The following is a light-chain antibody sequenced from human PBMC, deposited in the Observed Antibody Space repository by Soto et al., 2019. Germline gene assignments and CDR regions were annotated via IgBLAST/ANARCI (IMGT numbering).Light chain of an antibody. CDR1: SSDVGGYNY. V-gene: IGLV2-8*01. J-gene: IGLJ1*01. CDR3: SSYAGSNTDYV. Sequence: QSALTQPASVSASPGQSITISCTGTSSDVGGYNYVSWYQQRPGKAPKLMIYEVSKRPSGVPDRFSGSKSGNTASLTVSGLQAEDEADYYCSSYAGSNTDYVFGTGTKVTVL. CDR2: EVS.